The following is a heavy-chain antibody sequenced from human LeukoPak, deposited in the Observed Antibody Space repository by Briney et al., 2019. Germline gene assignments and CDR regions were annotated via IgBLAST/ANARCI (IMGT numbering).Heavy chain of an antibody. CDR1: GGSISSYY. D-gene: IGHD3-9*01. Sequence: SETLSLTCTVSGGSISSYYWSWIRQLPGKGLEWIGYIYYSGSTNYNPSLKSRVTISVDTSKNQFSLKLSSVTAADTAVYYCARVPPYYDILTGYSPYGMDVWGKGTTVTVSS. CDR2: IYYSGST. J-gene: IGHJ6*04. CDR3: ARVPPYYDILTGYSPYGMDV. V-gene: IGHV4-59*01.